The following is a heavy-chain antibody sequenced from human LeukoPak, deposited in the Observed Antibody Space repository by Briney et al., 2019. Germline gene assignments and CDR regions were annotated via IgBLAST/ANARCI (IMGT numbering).Heavy chain of an antibody. J-gene: IGHJ4*02. D-gene: IGHD3-9*01. Sequence: SQTLSLTCTVSGGSISSGSYYWSWIRQSAGKGLVWIGRVYTSGSTNYNPSLKSRVTISVKTSKNQFSLKLRSVTAADTAVYYCARVTGYTIEDYFDYWGQGTLVTVSS. CDR3: ARVTGYTIEDYFDY. CDR2: VYTSGST. CDR1: GGSISSGSYY. V-gene: IGHV4-61*02.